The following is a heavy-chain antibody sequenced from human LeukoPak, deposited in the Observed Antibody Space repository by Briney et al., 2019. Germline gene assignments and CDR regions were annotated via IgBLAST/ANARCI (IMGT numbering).Heavy chain of an antibody. CDR2: IYYSGST. V-gene: IGHV4-59*04. Sequence: PSETLSLTCTVSGGSISSYYWSWIRQPPGKGLEWIGYIYYSGSTYYNPSLKSRVTISVDTSKNQFSLKLSSVTAADTAAYYCVGRDFFYFDHWGQGTLVTVSS. D-gene: IGHD3/OR15-3a*01. CDR1: GGSISSYY. J-gene: IGHJ4*02. CDR3: VGRDFFYFDH.